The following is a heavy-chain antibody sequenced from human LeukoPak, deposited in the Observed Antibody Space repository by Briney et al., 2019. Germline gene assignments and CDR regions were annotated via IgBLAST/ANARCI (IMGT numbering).Heavy chain of an antibody. V-gene: IGHV3-49*03. CDR2: ITSKAYGETT. J-gene: IGHJ4*02. D-gene: IGHD3-22*01. CDR1: GFTFGDYA. Sequence: PGGSLRLSCATSGFTFGDYAMSWFRQAPGKRLEWVGFITSKAYGETTKYAASVKGRFTISRDDSKSIAYLQTNSLKTEDTAVCYCTRVNSGGYYYFDYWGQGTLVTVSS. CDR3: TRVNSGGYYYFDY.